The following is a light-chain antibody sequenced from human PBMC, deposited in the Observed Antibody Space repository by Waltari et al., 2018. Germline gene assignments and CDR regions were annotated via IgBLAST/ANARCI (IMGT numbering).Light chain of an antibody. J-gene: IGKJ1*01. V-gene: IGKV1-5*03. CDR1: QSISSW. CDR3: QQYNSYSPWT. CDR2: QAS. Sequence: IQLTQSPSTLSASVGARVTIPCRASQSISSWLAWYQQKPGKAPKLLIYQASRLESGVPSRFSGSGSGTEFTLTISSLQPDDFATYYCQQYNSYSPWTFGQGTKVEIK.